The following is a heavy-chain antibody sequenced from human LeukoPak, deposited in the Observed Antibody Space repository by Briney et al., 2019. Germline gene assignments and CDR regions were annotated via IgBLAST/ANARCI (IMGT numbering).Heavy chain of an antibody. CDR2: INHSGST. V-gene: IGHV4-34*01. D-gene: IGHD6-13*01. J-gene: IGHJ4*02. CDR1: GGSFSGYY. CDR3: ARGFSSSWYHYFDY. Sequence: PSETLSLTCAVYGGSFSGYYWSWIRQPPGKGLEWIGEINHSGSTNYNPSLKSRVTISVDTSKNQFSLKLSSVTAADTVVYYCARGFSSSWYHYFDYWGQGTLVTVSS.